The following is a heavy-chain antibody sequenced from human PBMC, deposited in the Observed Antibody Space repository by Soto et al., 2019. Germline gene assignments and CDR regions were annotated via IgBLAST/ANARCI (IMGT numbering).Heavy chain of an antibody. CDR2: IYTDDNI. CDR1: GVTVSGNY. Sequence: EVQLVESGGGLVQPGGSLRLSCEASGVTVSGNYVTWVRQAPGKGLEWVSVIYTDDNIYYADSLTGRFTISRDNSKNTFYLQMNLLRVEYTAVYYCATELIATYGMDVWGQWTTVTVSS. D-gene: IGHD2-21*01. CDR3: ATELIATYGMDV. J-gene: IGHJ6*02. V-gene: IGHV3-53*01.